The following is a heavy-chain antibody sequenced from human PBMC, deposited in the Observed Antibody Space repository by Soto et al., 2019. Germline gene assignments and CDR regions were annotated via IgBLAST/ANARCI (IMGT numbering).Heavy chain of an antibody. Sequence: EVQLVESGGGLVQPGGSLRLSCAASGFTFSSYGMNWVRQAPGKGLEWVSYISSSSTTIYYADSVKGRFTIFRDNAKNSLYLQSNSLRDEDPAVYYCARSPYYYDSSTYYGYWGQGNLVTVSS. D-gene: IGHD3-22*01. CDR2: ISSSSTTI. V-gene: IGHV3-48*02. CDR3: ARSPYYYDSSTYYGY. J-gene: IGHJ4*02. CDR1: GFTFSSYG.